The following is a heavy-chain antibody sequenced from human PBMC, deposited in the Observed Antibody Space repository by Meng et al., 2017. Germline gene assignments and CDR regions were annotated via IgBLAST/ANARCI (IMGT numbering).Heavy chain of an antibody. D-gene: IGHD3-22*01. V-gene: IGHV3-74*01. CDR1: GFTFSSYW. Sequence: GESLKISCAASGFTFSSYWMRWVRQAPGKGLVWVSRINSDGSSTSYADSVKGRFTISRDNAKNTLYLQMNSLRAEDTAVYYCARVWYYYDSSGYYYPVDYFDYCGQGTLVVASS. CDR3: ARVWYYYDSSGYYYPVDYFDY. J-gene: IGHJ4*02. CDR2: INSDGSST.